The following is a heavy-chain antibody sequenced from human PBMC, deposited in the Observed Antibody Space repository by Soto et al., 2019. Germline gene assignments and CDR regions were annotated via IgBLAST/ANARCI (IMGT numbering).Heavy chain of an antibody. V-gene: IGHV3-30*18. D-gene: IGHD4-4*01. CDR1: GFTFSTYG. CDR2: ISYGGHNK. J-gene: IGHJ5*02. Sequence: QVQLVESGGGVVQPGASLTLSCMTSGFTFSTYGMHWVRQAPGKGLEWVAVISYGGHNKYYADSVKGRFTISRDNSKDTLFLHMNSLTPADTAMYYCAKDLDYIYRAWGQGTLVTVSS. CDR3: AKDLDYIYRA.